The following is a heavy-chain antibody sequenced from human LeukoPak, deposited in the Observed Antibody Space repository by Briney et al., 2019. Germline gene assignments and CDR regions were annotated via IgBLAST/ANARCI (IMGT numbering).Heavy chain of an antibody. D-gene: IGHD3-3*01. Sequence: VASVKVSCKASGYTFTRYGISWVRQAPGQGLEWMGWISAYNGYTNYAQKLQGRVTMTTETSTSTAYMELRSLRSDDTAVYYCARLSPPRITIFGVVTGRFSWYMDVWGKGTTVTVSS. V-gene: IGHV1-18*01. CDR3: ARLSPPRITIFGVVTGRFSWYMDV. J-gene: IGHJ6*03. CDR2: ISAYNGYT. CDR1: GYTFTRYG.